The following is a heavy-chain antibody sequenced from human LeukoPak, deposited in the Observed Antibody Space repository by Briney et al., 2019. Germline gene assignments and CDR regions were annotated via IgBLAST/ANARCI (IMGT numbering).Heavy chain of an antibody. J-gene: IGHJ4*02. CDR2: IYHSGST. V-gene: IGHV4-38-2*02. Sequence: PSATLSLTCSVSGYSISSGSYWGWLRQPPGKGLEWIGSIYHSGSTYYNPSLKSRVTISVDTSKNQFSLKLNSVTAADTAMYYCARVSRGNSVGGDYWGQGTLVTVSS. D-gene: IGHD4-23*01. CDR1: GYSISSGSY. CDR3: ARVSRGNSVGGDY.